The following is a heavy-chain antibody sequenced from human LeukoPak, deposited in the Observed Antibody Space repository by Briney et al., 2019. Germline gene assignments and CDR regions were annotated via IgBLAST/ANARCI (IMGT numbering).Heavy chain of an antibody. J-gene: IGHJ3*02. D-gene: IGHD3-3*01. CDR1: GFTFSSYA. Sequence: GGSLRLSCAASGFTFSSYAMSWVRQAPGKGLEWVSAISGSGGSTYHADSVKGRFTISRDNSKNTLYLQMNSLRAEDTAVYYCARGGFLEWQGPDAFDIWGQGTMVTVSS. CDR2: ISGSGGST. CDR3: ARGGFLEWQGPDAFDI. V-gene: IGHV3-23*01.